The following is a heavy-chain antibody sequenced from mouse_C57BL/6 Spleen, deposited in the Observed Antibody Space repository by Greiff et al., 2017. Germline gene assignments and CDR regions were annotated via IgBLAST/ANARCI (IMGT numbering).Heavy chain of an antibody. V-gene: IGHV1-39*01. CDR2: INPNYGTT. J-gene: IGHJ3*01. CDR3: ALTAYYSNRGAY. D-gene: IGHD2-5*01. Sequence: VQLQQSGPELVKPGASVKISCKASGYSFTDYNMNWVKQSNGKSLEWIGVINPNYGTTSYNQKFKGKATLTVDQYSSTAYMQLNSLTSEDSAVYYWALTAYYSNRGAYWGQGTLVTVSA. CDR1: GYSFTDYN.